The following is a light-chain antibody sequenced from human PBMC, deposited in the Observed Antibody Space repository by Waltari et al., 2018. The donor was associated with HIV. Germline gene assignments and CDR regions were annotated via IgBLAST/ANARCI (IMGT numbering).Light chain of an antibody. J-gene: IGKJ1*01. CDR3: LQSSSAPWT. Sequence: DIQMTQSPSSLSASVGDRVTITCWASQSIGTYLDWYQHKPGKAPTLLLYTASTLQSGVPSGFSGSGSGTHFTLTITSLQSDDFATYYCLQSSSAPWTFGHGTKVEVK. V-gene: IGKV1-39*01. CDR2: TAS. CDR1: QSIGTY.